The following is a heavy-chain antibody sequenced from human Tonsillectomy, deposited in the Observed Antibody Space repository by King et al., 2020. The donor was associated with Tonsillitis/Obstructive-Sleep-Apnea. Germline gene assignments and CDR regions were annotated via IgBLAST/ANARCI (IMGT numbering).Heavy chain of an antibody. CDR1: GGSISSNS. Sequence: QLQESGPGLVKPSETLSLTCTVSGGSISSNSWSWIRQPPGKGLEWIGYIYNSGSTNYSPSLKSRVTIAVDTSKNQFSLKLSSVTAADTAVYYCAREGVSVPVPGRNGMDVWGQGTTVTVSS. V-gene: IGHV4-59*01. J-gene: IGHJ6*02. D-gene: IGHD2-2*01. CDR2: IYNSGST. CDR3: AREGVSVPVPGRNGMDV.